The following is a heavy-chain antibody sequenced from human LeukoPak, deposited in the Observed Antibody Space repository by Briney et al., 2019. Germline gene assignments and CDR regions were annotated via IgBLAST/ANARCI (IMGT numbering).Heavy chain of an antibody. CDR2: INPNTGDT. CDR1: GYTFTHYY. J-gene: IGHJ5*02. V-gene: IGHV1-2*02. D-gene: IGHD3-10*01. Sequence: ASVKVSCKASGYTFTHYYIHWVRQAPGQGLEWMGWINPNTGDTNYAQNFQDRVTMTRDTSINTAYMDLSRLRSDDTAVYYCARAGRLWFENNWFDPWGQGTLVTVSS. CDR3: ARAGRLWFENNWFDP.